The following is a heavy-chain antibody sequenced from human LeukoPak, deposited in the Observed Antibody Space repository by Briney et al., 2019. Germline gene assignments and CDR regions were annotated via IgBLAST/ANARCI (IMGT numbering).Heavy chain of an antibody. CDR1: GFTFSSYS. CDR3: ARVGRDDY. Sequence: GGSLRLSCAASGFTFSSYSMNWVRQAPGKGLEWVSSISSSSGYIYYADSVKGRFTISRDNAKNSLYLQMNSLRAEDTAVYYCARVGRDDYWGQGTLVTVSS. CDR2: ISSSSGYI. V-gene: IGHV3-21*01. J-gene: IGHJ4*02.